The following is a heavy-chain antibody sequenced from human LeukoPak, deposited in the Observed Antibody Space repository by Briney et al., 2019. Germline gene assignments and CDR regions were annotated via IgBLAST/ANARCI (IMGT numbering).Heavy chain of an antibody. D-gene: IGHD1-26*01. CDR1: GFTFNSYW. Sequence: GESLRLSCAASGFTFNSYWMHWVRQAPGKGLVWVSRISTDGTSTFYADSVKGRFTISRDNAKNTVYLQMNRLRAEDMGVYYCSGGLGGTYYGFGDWGQGTLVTVSS. J-gene: IGHJ4*02. CDR2: ISTDGTST. V-gene: IGHV3-74*01. CDR3: SGGLGGTYYGFGD.